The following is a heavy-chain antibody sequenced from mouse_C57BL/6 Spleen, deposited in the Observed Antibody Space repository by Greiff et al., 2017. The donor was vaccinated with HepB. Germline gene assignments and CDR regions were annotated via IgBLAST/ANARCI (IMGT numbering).Heavy chain of an antibody. D-gene: IGHD1-1*01. CDR2: ISSGSSTI. J-gene: IGHJ1*03. CDR3: ARHGQYYYGSSDWDFEV. Sequence: EVKLMESGGGLVKPGGSLKLSCAASGFTFSDYGMHWVRQAPEKGLEWVAYISSGSSTIYYADTVKGRFTISRDNAKNTLFLQMTSLRSEDTAMYYCARHGQYYYGSSDWDFEVWGTGTTVTVSS. CDR1: GFTFSDYG. V-gene: IGHV5-17*01.